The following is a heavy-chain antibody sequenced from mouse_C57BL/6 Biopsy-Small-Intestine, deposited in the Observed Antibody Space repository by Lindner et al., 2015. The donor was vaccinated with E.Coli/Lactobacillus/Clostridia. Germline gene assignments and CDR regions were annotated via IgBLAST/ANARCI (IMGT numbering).Heavy chain of an antibody. CDR1: GFTFSGHA. CDR2: ISTGGTYT. V-gene: IGHV5-6*01. CDR3: ARHHYGNSYRDYFDY. D-gene: IGHD1-1*01. Sequence: VQLQESGGDLVKPGGSLKLSCAASGFTFSGHAMSWVRQTPDKRLEWVATISTGGTYTYYPDSVKGRFTISRDNAKNTLYLQMSSLQSEDTAVYYCARHHYGNSYRDYFDYWGQGTTLTVSS. J-gene: IGHJ2*01.